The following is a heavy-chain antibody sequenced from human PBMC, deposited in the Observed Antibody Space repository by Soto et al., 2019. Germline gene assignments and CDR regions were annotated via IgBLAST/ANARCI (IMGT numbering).Heavy chain of an antibody. CDR3: ARVPLRYSSSHNFDS. V-gene: IGHV4-61*01. CDR1: GGSVSIGSSY. J-gene: IGHJ4*02. Sequence: SETLSLTSSVSGGSVSIGSSYWSCIRQPPGKGLEWIGFIYNSETFNYNPSLKSRVTLSVDTSKHQFSLKLSSVTAADTAVYYCARVPLRYSSSHNFDSWGQGALVTVSS. CDR2: IYNSETF. D-gene: IGHD6-19*01.